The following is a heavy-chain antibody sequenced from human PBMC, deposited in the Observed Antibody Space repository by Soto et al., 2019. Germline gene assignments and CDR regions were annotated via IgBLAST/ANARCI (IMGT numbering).Heavy chain of an antibody. CDR1: GFTFSSYA. D-gene: IGHD3-10*01. CDR3: AKGYYYGSGSSDY. J-gene: IGHJ4*02. Sequence: EVQLLESGGGLVQPGGSLRLSCAASGFTFSSYAMSWVRQAPGKGLEWVSLIIGSGGSTYYADSVKGRFTISRDNSKNTLYLQMNSLRAEDTDVYYCAKGYYYGSGSSDYWGQGTLVTVSS. CDR2: IIGSGGST. V-gene: IGHV3-23*01.